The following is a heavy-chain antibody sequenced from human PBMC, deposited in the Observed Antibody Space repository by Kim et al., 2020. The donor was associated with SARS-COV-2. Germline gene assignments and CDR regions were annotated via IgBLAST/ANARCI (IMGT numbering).Heavy chain of an antibody. D-gene: IGHD1-26*01. Sequence: YYNASLKSRGTISKDTSKNQFSLKLNSVAAADTAVYYCARYSNSAWSLGYWGQGTLVTVSS. J-gene: IGHJ4*02. V-gene: IGHV4-39*07. CDR3: ARYSNSAWSLGY.